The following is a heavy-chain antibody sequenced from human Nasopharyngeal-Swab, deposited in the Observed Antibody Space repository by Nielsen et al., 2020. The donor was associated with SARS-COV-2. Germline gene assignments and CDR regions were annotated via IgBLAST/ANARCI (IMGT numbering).Heavy chain of an antibody. CDR1: GFTFSSYG. J-gene: IGHJ6*03. V-gene: IGHV3-30*18. D-gene: IGHD2-2*02. CDR2: ISYDGSHK. CDR3: AKCCSTYCYTKYYMDV. Sequence: CAATGFTFSSYGMHWVRQAPGKGLEWVAVISYDGSHKYYADSVKGRFTMSRDNSKDTLYLQMNSLRAEDTAVYYCAKCCSTYCYTKYYMDVWGKGTTVTVSS.